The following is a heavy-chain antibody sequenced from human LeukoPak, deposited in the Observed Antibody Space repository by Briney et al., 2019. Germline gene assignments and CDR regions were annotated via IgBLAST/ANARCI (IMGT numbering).Heavy chain of an antibody. CDR2: INHSGST. V-gene: IGHV4-34*01. Sequence: SETLTLTCAVYGGSFSGYYWSWIRQPPGKGLEWIGEINHSGSTNYNPSLKSRVTISVDTSKNQFSLKLSSVTAADTAVYYCASRGDYGSWYYFDYWGQGTLVTVSS. CDR3: ASRGDYGSWYYFDY. D-gene: IGHD4-17*01. J-gene: IGHJ4*02. CDR1: GGSFSGYY.